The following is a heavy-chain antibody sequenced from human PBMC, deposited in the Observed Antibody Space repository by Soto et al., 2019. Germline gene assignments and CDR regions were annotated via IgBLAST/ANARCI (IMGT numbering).Heavy chain of an antibody. V-gene: IGHV3-30*18. D-gene: IGHD2-15*01. CDR2: ISYDGSNK. J-gene: IGHJ6*01. Sequence: GSMRLSHAASGFTFSSHGMHWVRQAPGKGLEWVAVISYDGSNKYYADYVKGRFTISRDNSKNKLNMQMNSLRAEDTAVYYCMKDRGIVGRNYYYYRMGVRGQGSTVSGSS. CDR3: MKDRGIVGRNYYYYRMGV. CDR1: GFTFSSHG.